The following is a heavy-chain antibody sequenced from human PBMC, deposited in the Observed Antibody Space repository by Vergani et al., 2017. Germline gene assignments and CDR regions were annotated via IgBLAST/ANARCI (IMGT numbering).Heavy chain of an antibody. J-gene: IGHJ3*02. Sequence: QVQLQESGPGLVKPSETLSLTCIVSNGSISSSSYYWGWIRQPPGKGLEWIGSIYYSGSTYYNPSLESRISISVDTSKNQFSLKLSSVTAADTAVYYCARHRYYYDSSGYYYDAFDIWGQGTMVTVSS. CDR2: IYYSGST. CDR1: NGSISSSSYY. V-gene: IGHV4-39*01. D-gene: IGHD3-22*01. CDR3: ARHRYYYDSSGYYYDAFDI.